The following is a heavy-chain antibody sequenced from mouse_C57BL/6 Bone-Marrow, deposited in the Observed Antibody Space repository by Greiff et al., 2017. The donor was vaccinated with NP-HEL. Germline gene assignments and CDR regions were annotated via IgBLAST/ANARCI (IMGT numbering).Heavy chain of an antibody. Sequence: EVKVEESGGGLVKPGGSLKLSCAASGFTFSSYAMSWVRQTPEKRLEWVATISDGGSYTYYPDNVKGRFTISRDNAKNNLYLQMSHLKSEDTAMYYCARDQGAYYSNYDAMDYWGQGTSVTVSS. CDR2: ISDGGSYT. D-gene: IGHD2-5*01. CDR3: ARDQGAYYSNYDAMDY. CDR1: GFTFSSYA. J-gene: IGHJ4*01. V-gene: IGHV5-4*01.